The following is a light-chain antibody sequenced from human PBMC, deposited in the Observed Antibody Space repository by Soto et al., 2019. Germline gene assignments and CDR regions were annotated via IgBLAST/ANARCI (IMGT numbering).Light chain of an antibody. CDR2: DTS. CDR1: QGVSSSS. CDR3: QPYNNWPLT. J-gene: IGKJ4*01. V-gene: IGKV3-15*01. Sequence: DIVLTQSPGTPSLSPGHTATLSCKASQGVSSSSLAWFQQKPGQTPRILIYDTSTRATGVPTRFSGSRSGAEFTLTINSLQYEDFAVYYCQPYNNWPLTFGGGTKVDIK.